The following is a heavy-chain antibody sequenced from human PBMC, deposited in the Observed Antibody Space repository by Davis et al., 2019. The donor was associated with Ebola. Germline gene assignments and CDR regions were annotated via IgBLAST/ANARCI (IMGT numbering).Heavy chain of an antibody. V-gene: IGHV1-8*01. D-gene: IGHD1-26*01. CDR1: GYTFTSYD. J-gene: IGHJ4*02. CDR3: ARRVGARSGFGN. CDR2: MNPNSGNT. Sequence: AASVKVSCKASGYTFTSYDINWVRQANGQGLEWMGWMNPNSGNTGFAQKLQGRVTMTRNISITTAYLELSSLGSEDTAVYYCARRVGARSGFGNWGQGTLVTVSS.